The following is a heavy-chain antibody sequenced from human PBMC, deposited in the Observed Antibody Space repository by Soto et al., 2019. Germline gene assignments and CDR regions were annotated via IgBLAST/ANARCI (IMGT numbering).Heavy chain of an antibody. CDR1: GFTFSGSA. J-gene: IGHJ6*02. V-gene: IGHV3-73*01. CDR3: TRPGGDFWSGFDYYYYYGMDV. Sequence: LRLSCAASGFTFSGSAMHWVRQASGKGLEWVGRIRSKANSYATAYAASVKGRFTISRDDSKNTAYLQMNSLKTEDTAVYYCTRPGGDFWSGFDYYYYYGMDVWGQGTTVTGLL. D-gene: IGHD3-3*01. CDR2: IRSKANSYAT.